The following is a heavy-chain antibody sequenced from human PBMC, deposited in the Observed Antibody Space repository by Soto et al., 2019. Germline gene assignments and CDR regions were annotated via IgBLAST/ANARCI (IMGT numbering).Heavy chain of an antibody. CDR2: IFPGDSDS. D-gene: IGHD4-17*01. J-gene: IGHJ4*02. V-gene: IGHV5-51*01. CDR1: GYRFTNTW. CDR3: ATTVTTLGLDS. Sequence: DVQLVQSGAEVKKSGESLKISCKSSGYRFTNTWIGWVRQMPGKGLEWMGAIFPGDSDSKYSPSFEGHVTITADKSITTAYLQWSSLKASHTAVYYCATTVTTLGLDSWGQGTLVIVSS.